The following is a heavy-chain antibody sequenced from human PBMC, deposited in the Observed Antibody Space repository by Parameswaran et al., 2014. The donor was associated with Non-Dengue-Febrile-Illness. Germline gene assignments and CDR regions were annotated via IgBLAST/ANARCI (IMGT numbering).Heavy chain of an antibody. J-gene: IGHJ4*02. V-gene: IGHV3-48*02. CDR2: LLLVVLP. CDR3: ARSCGDGCYLIDS. Sequence: VRQAPGRGWSTFHTLLLVVLPFTIADSVKGRFTISRDNAKNSLYLQMNGLRDEDTAVYYCARSCGDGCYLIDSWGQGTLVTVSS. D-gene: IGHD2-15*01.